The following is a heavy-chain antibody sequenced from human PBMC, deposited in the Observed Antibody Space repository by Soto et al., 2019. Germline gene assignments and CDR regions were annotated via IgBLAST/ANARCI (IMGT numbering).Heavy chain of an antibody. Sequence: GGSLRLSCSAFGFTFSIYAMHWVSQATGKGLEYVSSISTNGGSTDYADSVKGRFTISRDNSKNTVYLQMSSLRVEDTAVYYCVKEEYYYDSSGYYPFDNWGQGTLVNVSS. CDR1: GFTFSIYA. V-gene: IGHV3-64D*06. CDR2: ISTNGGST. J-gene: IGHJ4*02. D-gene: IGHD3-22*01. CDR3: VKEEYYYDSSGYYPFDN.